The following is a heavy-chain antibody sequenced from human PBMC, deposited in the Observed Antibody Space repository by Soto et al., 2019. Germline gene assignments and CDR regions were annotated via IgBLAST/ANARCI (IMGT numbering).Heavy chain of an antibody. CDR3: ARALILTGYYIHDAFDI. J-gene: IGHJ3*02. Sequence: SETLSLTCAVYGGSFSGYYWSWIRQPPGKGLEWIGYINYSGSTNYNPSLKSRVTISVDTSKNQFSLKLSSVTAADTAVYYCARALILTGYYIHDAFDIWGQGTMVTVSS. CDR2: INYSGST. CDR1: GGSFSGYY. V-gene: IGHV4-34*01. D-gene: IGHD3-9*01.